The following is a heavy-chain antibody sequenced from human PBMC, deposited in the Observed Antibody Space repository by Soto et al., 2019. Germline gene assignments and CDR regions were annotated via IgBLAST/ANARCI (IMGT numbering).Heavy chain of an antibody. CDR2: ISYDGSNK. J-gene: IGHJ4*02. Sequence: QVQLVESGGGVVQPGRSLRLSCAASGFTFSSYGMHWVRQAPGKGLEWLAVISYDGSNKYYADSVKGRFTISRDNSKNTLYLQLNSLRAEDTAVSYCAKGSTAMTYFDYWGQGTLVTVSS. CDR1: GFTFSSYG. V-gene: IGHV3-30*18. CDR3: AKGSTAMTYFDY. D-gene: IGHD5-18*01.